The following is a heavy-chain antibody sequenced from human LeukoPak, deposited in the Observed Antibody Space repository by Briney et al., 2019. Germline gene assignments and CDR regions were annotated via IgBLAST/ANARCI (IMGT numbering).Heavy chain of an antibody. Sequence: ASVKVSCKVSGYTLTEVSMYWVRQAPGKGLEWMGGFDPEDGETIYAQKLQGRVTMTEDTSPDTVYMELSSLRSEDTAVYYCATFSRMVTVYWGQGTLVTVSS. CDR2: FDPEDGET. J-gene: IGHJ4*02. D-gene: IGHD4-23*01. CDR3: ATFSRMVTVY. V-gene: IGHV1-24*01. CDR1: GYTLTEVS.